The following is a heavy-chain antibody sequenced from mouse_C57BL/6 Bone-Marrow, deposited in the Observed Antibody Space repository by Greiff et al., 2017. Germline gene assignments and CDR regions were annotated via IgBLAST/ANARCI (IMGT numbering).Heavy chain of an antibody. D-gene: IGHD2-5*01. Sequence: VQLQQSGPELVKPGASVKISCKASGYSFTDYNMNWVKQSHGKSLEWIGVINPNYGTTNYNQKFKGKATLTVDPSSSTAYMQLNSLTSEDSAVYDCASSNWWVAGFAYGGRGTLVTVSA. CDR2: INPNYGTT. CDR3: ASSNWWVAGFAY. J-gene: IGHJ3*01. CDR1: GYSFTDYN. V-gene: IGHV1-39*01.